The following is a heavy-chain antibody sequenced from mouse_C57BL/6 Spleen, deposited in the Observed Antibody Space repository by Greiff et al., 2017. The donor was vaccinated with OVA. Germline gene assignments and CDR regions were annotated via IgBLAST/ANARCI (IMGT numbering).Heavy chain of an antibody. CDR3: ARPPGSSYDYFDY. CDR1: GYTFTDYN. V-gene: IGHV1-22*01. J-gene: IGHJ2*01. Sequence: VQLQQSGPELVKPGASVKMSCKASGYTFTDYNMHWVKQSHGKSLEWIGYINPNNGGTSYNQKFKGKATLTVNKSSSTAYMELRSLTSEDSAVYYCARPPGSSYDYFDYWGQGTTRTVSS. D-gene: IGHD1-1*01. CDR2: INPNNGGT.